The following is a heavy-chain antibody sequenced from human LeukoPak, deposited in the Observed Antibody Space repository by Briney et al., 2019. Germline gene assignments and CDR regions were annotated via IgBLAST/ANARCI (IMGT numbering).Heavy chain of an antibody. V-gene: IGHV3-23*01. J-gene: IGHJ4*02. D-gene: IGHD3-10*01. CDR2: ISGSGGST. Sequence: PTGGSLRLSCAASGFTFSSYAMSWVRQAPGKGLEWVSAISGSGGSTYYADSVKGRFTISRDNSKNTLYLQMNSLRAEDTAVYYCAKGRLPYYYGSGFDYWGQGTLVTVSS. CDR1: GFTFSSYA. CDR3: AKGRLPYYYGSGFDY.